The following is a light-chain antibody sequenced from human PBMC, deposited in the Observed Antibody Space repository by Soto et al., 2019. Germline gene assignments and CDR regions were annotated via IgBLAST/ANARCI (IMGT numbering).Light chain of an antibody. CDR3: QQYGSSPPYT. V-gene: IGKV3-20*01. J-gene: IGKJ2*01. CDR2: GAS. Sequence: EIVLTQSPGTLSLSPGERATLSCRASQSVSSSYLAWYQQKPGQATRLLIYGASSRATGIPDRFSGSGSGTDFTLTISRLEPEDFAVYYCQQYGSSPPYTCGQGTKLEIK. CDR1: QSVSSSY.